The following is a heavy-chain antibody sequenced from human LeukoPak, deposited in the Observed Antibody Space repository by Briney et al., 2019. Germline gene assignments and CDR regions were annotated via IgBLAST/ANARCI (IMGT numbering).Heavy chain of an antibody. D-gene: IGHD6-19*01. V-gene: IGHV3-23*01. J-gene: IGHJ4*02. CDR1: GFTFSSSA. Sequence: PGGSLRLSCAASGFTFSSSAMSWVRQAPGKGLEWVSLISHTGGNAYYADSVRGRFTISRDNSKNTLYLQMISLRAEDTAVYYRAKDFGLAVAGTSNFDYWGQGTLVTVSS. CDR3: AKDFGLAVAGTSNFDY. CDR2: ISHTGGNA.